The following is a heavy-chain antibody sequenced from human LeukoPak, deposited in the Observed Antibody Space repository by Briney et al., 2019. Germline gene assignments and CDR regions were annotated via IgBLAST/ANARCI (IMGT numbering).Heavy chain of an antibody. J-gene: IGHJ4*02. CDR3: SRAGTGFNTPGAY. CDR1: GPSISSHY. Sequence: SETLSLTCIVSGPSISSHYWSWIRQPPGKGLEWIGYIHYSGSTNCNTSLKSRVTISLDTSKNQFSLKLTSVTAADTAVYYCSRAGTGFNTPGAYWGQGTLVTVSS. D-gene: IGHD1-14*01. CDR2: IHYSGST. V-gene: IGHV4-59*11.